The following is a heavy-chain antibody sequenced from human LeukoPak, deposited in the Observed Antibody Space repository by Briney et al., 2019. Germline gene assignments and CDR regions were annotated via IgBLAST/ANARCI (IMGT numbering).Heavy chain of an antibody. J-gene: IGHJ4*02. Sequence: GGSLRLSCAASGFTFSDYYMSWIRQAPGKGLEWVSYISSSGSTIYYADSVKGRFTISRDNAKNSLYLQMNSLRAEDTAVYYCARDIRVSSSWLVDYWGQGTLVTVSS. D-gene: IGHD6-13*01. CDR1: GFTFSDYY. CDR2: ISSSGSTI. CDR3: ARDIRVSSSWLVDY. V-gene: IGHV3-11*01.